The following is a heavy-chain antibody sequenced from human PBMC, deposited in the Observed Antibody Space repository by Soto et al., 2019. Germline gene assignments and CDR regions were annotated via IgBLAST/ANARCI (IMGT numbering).Heavy chain of an antibody. CDR3: ARDKDREQLGGNYYYASDV. Sequence: QGQLVQSGAEVKKPGSSVKVSCKASGDTFSSFAISWVRQAPGQGLEWMGGIIPIFRTPRYAQKFQGRVTITADEFTSTAYMELSSLTSEDTAVYYCARDKDREQLGGNYYYASDVWGQGTTVIVSS. J-gene: IGHJ6*02. V-gene: IGHV1-69*12. CDR2: IIPIFRTP. CDR1: GDTFSSFA. D-gene: IGHD1-1*01.